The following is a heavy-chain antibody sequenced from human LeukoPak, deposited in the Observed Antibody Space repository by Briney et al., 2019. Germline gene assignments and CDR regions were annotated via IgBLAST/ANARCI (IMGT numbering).Heavy chain of an antibody. Sequence: PGGSLRLSCAASGFTFSSYGMHWVRQAPGQGLEWVAVIWYDGSNKYYADSVKGRFTISRDNSKNTLCLQMISLRAEDTAVYYCAKDQGDGYNYLFDYWGQGTLVTVSS. CDR1: GFTFSSYG. CDR2: IWYDGSNK. D-gene: IGHD5-24*01. V-gene: IGHV3-33*06. CDR3: AKDQGDGYNYLFDY. J-gene: IGHJ4*02.